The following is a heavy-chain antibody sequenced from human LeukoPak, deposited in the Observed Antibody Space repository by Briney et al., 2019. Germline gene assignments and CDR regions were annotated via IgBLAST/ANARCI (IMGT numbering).Heavy chain of an antibody. CDR3: ARDFLQGVRGNTGGSFDY. J-gene: IGHJ4*02. V-gene: IGHV4-4*07. CDR1: GGSISSYH. CDR2: IYTSGIT. D-gene: IGHD3-10*01. Sequence: SETLSLNCSVSGGSISSYHWSWIRQPAGKGLEWIGRIYTSGITNYSPSLKSRVTMSVDTSKNQFSLKLSSVTAADTAVYFCARDFLQGVRGNTGGSFDYWGQGTLVTVSS.